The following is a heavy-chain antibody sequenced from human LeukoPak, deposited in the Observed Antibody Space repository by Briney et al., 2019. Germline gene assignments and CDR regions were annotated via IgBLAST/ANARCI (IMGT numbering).Heavy chain of an antibody. V-gene: IGHV4-59*01. J-gene: IGHJ5*02. Sequence: PSETLSLTCTVSGGSISSYYWSWIRQPPGKGLEWIGYIYYSGSTNYNPSLKSRVTISVDTSKNQFSLKLSSVTAADTAVYYCARGIAVAGIAYNWFDPWGQGTLVTVSS. CDR1: GGSISSYY. D-gene: IGHD6-19*01. CDR3: ARGIAVAGIAYNWFDP. CDR2: IYYSGST.